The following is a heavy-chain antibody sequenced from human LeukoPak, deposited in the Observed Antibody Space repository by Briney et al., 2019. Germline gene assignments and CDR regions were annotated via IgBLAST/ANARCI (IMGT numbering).Heavy chain of an antibody. CDR2: INPSGGST. J-gene: IGHJ3*02. Sequence: ASVTVSCKASGYTFTSYYMHWVRQAPGQGLEWMGLINPSGGSTSYAQKFQGRVTMTRDTSTSTVYMELSSLRSEDTAVYYCARDLGYSYGFELNHAFDIWGQGTMVTVSS. CDR3: ARDLGYSYGFELNHAFDI. D-gene: IGHD5-18*01. V-gene: IGHV1-46*01. CDR1: GYTFTSYY.